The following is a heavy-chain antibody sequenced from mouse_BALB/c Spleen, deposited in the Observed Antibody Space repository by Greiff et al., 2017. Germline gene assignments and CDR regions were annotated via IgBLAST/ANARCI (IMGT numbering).Heavy chain of an antibody. V-gene: IGHV2-2*02. Sequence: QVQLKESGPGLVQPSQSLSITCTVSGFSLTSYGVHWVRQSPGKGLEWLGVIWSGGSTDYNAAFISRLSISKDNSKSQVFFKMNSLQANDTAIYYCARNLAYYGNYYAMDYWGQGTSVTVSS. J-gene: IGHJ4*01. CDR3: ARNLAYYGNYYAMDY. CDR1: GFSLTSYG. CDR2: IWSGGST. D-gene: IGHD2-10*01.